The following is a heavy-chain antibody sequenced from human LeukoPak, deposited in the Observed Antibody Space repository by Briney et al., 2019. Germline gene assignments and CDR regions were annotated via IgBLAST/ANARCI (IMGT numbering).Heavy chain of an antibody. Sequence: SETLSLTCTVSGGSISSYYWSWIRQPPGKGLEWIGYIYYSGSTNYNPSLKSRVTISVDTSKNQFSLKLSSVTAADTAVYYCARGGRRFNTRGDYWGQGTLVTVSS. CDR3: ARGGRRFNTRGDY. CDR2: IYYSGST. CDR1: GGSISSYY. J-gene: IGHJ4*02. D-gene: IGHD3-10*01. V-gene: IGHV4-59*08.